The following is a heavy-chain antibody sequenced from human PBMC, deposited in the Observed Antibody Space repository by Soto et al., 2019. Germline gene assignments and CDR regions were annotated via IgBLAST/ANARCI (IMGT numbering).Heavy chain of an antibody. Sequence: PSVEVSCKASGGTFSSDAISWVRQAPGQGLEWMGGIIPIFGTANYAQKFQGRVAITAGESTSTAYMELSSLRSEDTAVYYCARESYDSSGYHYYGMDVWGQGTTVNVS. CDR2: IIPIFGTA. J-gene: IGHJ6*02. CDR1: GGTFSSDA. D-gene: IGHD3-22*01. CDR3: ARESYDSSGYHYYGMDV. V-gene: IGHV1-69*13.